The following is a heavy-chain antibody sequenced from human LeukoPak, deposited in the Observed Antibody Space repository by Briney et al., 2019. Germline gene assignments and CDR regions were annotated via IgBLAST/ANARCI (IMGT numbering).Heavy chain of an antibody. D-gene: IGHD5-24*01. V-gene: IGHV3-21*01. J-gene: IGHJ6*02. CDR3: ARRQFYYYGMDV. CDR1: GFTFSGYT. CDR2: ISTSSSYI. Sequence: GGSLRLSCAASGFTFSGYTMNWVRQAPGKGLEWVSSISTSSSYIYYADSVKGRFTISRDNAKNSLYPQMNSLRAEDTAVYYCARRQFYYYGMDVWGQGTTVTVSS.